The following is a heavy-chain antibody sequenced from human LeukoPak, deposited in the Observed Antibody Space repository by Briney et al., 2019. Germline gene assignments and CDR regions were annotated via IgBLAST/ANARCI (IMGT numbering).Heavy chain of an antibody. CDR2: IYYSGST. CDR3: ARGRRPDYFDY. V-gene: IGHV4-59*01. CDR1: GAYIGSYY. J-gene: IGHJ4*02. Sequence: SETLSLTCTVSGAYIGSYYWSWIRQPAGKGLEWIGYIYYSGSTNYNPSLKSRVTVSVDTSKNQFSLKLSSVTAADTAVYHCARGRRPDYFDYWGQGTLVTVSS. D-gene: IGHD6-25*01.